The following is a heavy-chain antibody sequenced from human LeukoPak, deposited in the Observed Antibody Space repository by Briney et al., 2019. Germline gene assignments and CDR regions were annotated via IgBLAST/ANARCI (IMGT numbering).Heavy chain of an antibody. J-gene: IGHJ4*02. Sequence: GGSLRLSCAASGFSFSSYTMSWVRQAPGKGLEWVSGISGSGGSTYYADSVKGRFTFSRDNSKNTLYLQMNSLRAEDTAVYYCAKGITLTRTYYFDYWGQGTLVTASS. V-gene: IGHV3-23*01. CDR1: GFSFSSYT. CDR2: ISGSGGST. D-gene: IGHD1-20*01. CDR3: AKGITLTRTYYFDY.